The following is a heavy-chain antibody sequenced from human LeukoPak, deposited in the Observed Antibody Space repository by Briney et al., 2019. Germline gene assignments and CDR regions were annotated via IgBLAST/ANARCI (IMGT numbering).Heavy chain of an antibody. CDR3: ARANYAILTGYLLDY. CDR2: IYYSGST. V-gene: IGHV4-30-4*01. CDR1: GGSISSVNYY. Sequence: SQSLSLTCTVSGGSISSVNYYWSWIRQPPGKGLEWIGYIYYSGSTYYNPSLKSRVTISVDTSKNQFSLQLTSVTAADTAVYYCARANYAILTGYLLDYWGQGTLVTVSS. D-gene: IGHD3-9*01. J-gene: IGHJ4*02.